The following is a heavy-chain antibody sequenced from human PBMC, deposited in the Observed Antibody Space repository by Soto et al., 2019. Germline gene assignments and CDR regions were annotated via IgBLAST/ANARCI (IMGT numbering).Heavy chain of an antibody. CDR2: INHSGST. J-gene: IGHJ5*02. V-gene: IGHV4-34*01. CDR3: ARSGGSWANNWFDP. D-gene: IGHD2-15*01. Sequence: PSETLSLTCAVYGGSFSGYYWSWIRQPPGKGLEWIGEINHSGSTNYNPSLKSRVTISVDTSKNQFSLKLSSVTAADTAVYYCARSGGSWANNWFDPWGQGTLVTVSS. CDR1: GGSFSGYY.